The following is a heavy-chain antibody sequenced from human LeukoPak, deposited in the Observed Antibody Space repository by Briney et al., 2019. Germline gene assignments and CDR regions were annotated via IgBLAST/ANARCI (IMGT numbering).Heavy chain of an antibody. D-gene: IGHD4-17*01. J-gene: IGHJ4*02. Sequence: TGGPLRLSCAASGFTFSSYAMHWVRQAPGKGLEWVAVISYDGSNKYYADSVKGRFTISRDNSKNTLYLQMNSLRAEDTAVYYCARDLGGFDDYGDYFDYWGQGTLVTVSS. V-gene: IGHV3-30-3*01. CDR1: GFTFSSYA. CDR3: ARDLGGFDDYGDYFDY. CDR2: ISYDGSNK.